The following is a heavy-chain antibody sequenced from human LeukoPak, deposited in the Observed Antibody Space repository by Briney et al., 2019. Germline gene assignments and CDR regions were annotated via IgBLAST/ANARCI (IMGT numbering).Heavy chain of an antibody. Sequence: GGSLRLSCVASGFTFSSYWMTWVRQAPGKGLEWVANIKTDGSQIYYVDSVKGRFTISRDNPQNTVYLQMNSLRAEDSALYYCTRFGDYGEYWGQGTLVTVSS. CDR1: GFTFSSYW. CDR3: TRFGDYGEY. CDR2: IKTDGSQI. D-gene: IGHD3-10*01. J-gene: IGHJ4*02. V-gene: IGHV3-7*03.